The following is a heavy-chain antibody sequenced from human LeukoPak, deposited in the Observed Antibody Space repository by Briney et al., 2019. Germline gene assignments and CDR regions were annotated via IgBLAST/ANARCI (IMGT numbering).Heavy chain of an antibody. CDR3: ARGSGFQLFDY. CDR1: GGSISSYY. V-gene: IGHV4-59*01. J-gene: IGHJ4*02. Sequence: KSSETLSLTCTVSGGSISSYYWSWIRQPPGKRLEWIGYIYYSGSTNYNPSLKSRVTISVDTSKNQFSLKLSSVTAADTAVYYCARGSGFQLFDYWGQGTLVTVSS. D-gene: IGHD1-1*01. CDR2: IYYSGST.